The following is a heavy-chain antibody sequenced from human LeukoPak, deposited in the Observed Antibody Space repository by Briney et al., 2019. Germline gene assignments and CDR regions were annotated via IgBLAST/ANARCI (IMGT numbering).Heavy chain of an antibody. CDR2: ISNDATKK. J-gene: IGHJ4*02. Sequence: PGGSLRLSCAASGFTFSTYAMHWVRQAPGKGLEWVAVISNDATKKYYADSVKGRSTVSRDNSESTLYLQMSSLRAEDTAVYYCASLYSSGWYSNYWGQGTLVTVSS. CDR1: GFTFSTYA. CDR3: ASLYSSGWYSNY. V-gene: IGHV3-30*03. D-gene: IGHD6-19*01.